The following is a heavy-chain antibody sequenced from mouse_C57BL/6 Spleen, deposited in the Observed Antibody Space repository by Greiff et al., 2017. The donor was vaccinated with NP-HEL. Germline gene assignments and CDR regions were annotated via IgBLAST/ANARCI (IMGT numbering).Heavy chain of an antibody. D-gene: IGHD4-1*02. CDR3: ARSPTGTREGGIDY. V-gene: IGHV1-52*01. Sequence: QVQLQQPGAELVRPGSSVKLSCKASGYTFTSYWMHWVKQRPIQGLEWIGNIDPSDSETHYNQKFKDKATLTVDKSSSTAYMQLSSLTSEDSAVYYCARSPTGTREGGIDYWGQGTTLTVSS. CDR1: GYTFTSYW. CDR2: IDPSDSET. J-gene: IGHJ2*01.